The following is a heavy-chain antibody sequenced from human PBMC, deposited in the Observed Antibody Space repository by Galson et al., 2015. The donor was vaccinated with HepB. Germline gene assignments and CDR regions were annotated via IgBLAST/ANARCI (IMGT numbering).Heavy chain of an antibody. CDR2: INTNTGSP. V-gene: IGHV7-4-1*02. CDR1: GYTFNSYA. Sequence: SVKVSCKASGYTFNSYAMNWVRQAPGQGLEWMGWINTNTGSPTYAQGFTGRFVFSLDTSVTTAYLQISSLKAEDTAVYYCARDITVTTYRNWFDPWGQGSLVTVSS. D-gene: IGHD4-17*01. J-gene: IGHJ5*02. CDR3: ARDITVTTYRNWFDP.